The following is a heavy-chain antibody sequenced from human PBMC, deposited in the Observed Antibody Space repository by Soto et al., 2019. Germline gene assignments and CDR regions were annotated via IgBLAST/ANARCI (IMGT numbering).Heavy chain of an antibody. Sequence: GGSLRLSCAASGFTFSSYAMGWVRQAPGKGLEWVSAISGSGGSTYYADSVKGRFTISRDNSKNTLYLQMNSLRAEDTAVYYCAKWGSSSSWTGWYFDYWGQGTLVTVSS. CDR1: GFTFSSYA. J-gene: IGHJ4*02. CDR3: AKWGSSSSWTGWYFDY. D-gene: IGHD6-6*01. CDR2: ISGSGGST. V-gene: IGHV3-23*01.